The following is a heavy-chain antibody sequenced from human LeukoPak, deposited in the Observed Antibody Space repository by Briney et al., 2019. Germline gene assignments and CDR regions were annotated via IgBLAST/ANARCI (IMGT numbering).Heavy chain of an antibody. CDR2: IYYSGST. V-gene: IGHV4-59*08. Sequence: SETLSLTCTVSGGSISSYYWSWIRQPPGKGLEWIGYIYYSGSTNYNPSLKSRVTISVDTSKNQFSLKLSSVTAADTAVYYCARHNDYGSGSYYEYWGQGTLVTVPS. CDR3: ARHNDYGSGSYYEY. J-gene: IGHJ4*02. CDR1: GGSISSYY. D-gene: IGHD3-10*01.